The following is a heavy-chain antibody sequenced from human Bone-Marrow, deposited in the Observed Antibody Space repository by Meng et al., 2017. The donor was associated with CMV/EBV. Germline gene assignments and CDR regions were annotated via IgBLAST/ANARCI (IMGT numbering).Heavy chain of an antibody. CDR2: ISSSGSTI. CDR1: GFTFRDYY. D-gene: IGHD2-21*02. Sequence: GGFLRLSGAASGFTFRDYYMSWIRQAPGKGLEWVLYISSSGSTIYYADSVKGRFTISRDNDKNSLYLQMNRLRADDTAVYYFTRDSDGNFDLWGQGTPVTVSS. J-gene: IGHJ4*02. V-gene: IGHV3-11*04. CDR3: TRDSDGNFDL.